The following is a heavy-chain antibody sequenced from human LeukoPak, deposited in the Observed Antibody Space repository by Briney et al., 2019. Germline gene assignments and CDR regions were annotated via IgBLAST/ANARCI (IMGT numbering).Heavy chain of an antibody. J-gene: IGHJ5*02. CDR2: INAGNGNT. CDR3: AREYPRLDARYCSGGSCYHNWFDP. V-gene: IGHV1-3*01. D-gene: IGHD2-15*01. CDR1: GYTFTSYA. Sequence: LGASVKVSCKASGYTFTSYAMHWVRQAPGQRLEWMGWINAGNGNTKYSQKFQGRVTITRDTSASTAYMELSSLRSEDTAVYYCAREYPRLDARYCSGGSCYHNWFDPWGQGTLVTVSS.